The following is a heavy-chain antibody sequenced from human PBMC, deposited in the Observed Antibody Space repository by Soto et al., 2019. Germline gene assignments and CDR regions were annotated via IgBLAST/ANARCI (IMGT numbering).Heavy chain of an antibody. D-gene: IGHD3-16*01. CDR1: GGSSSSYY. Sequence: SETLSLTCTVSGGSSSSYYYSWIRQPPGKGLEWIGYVHYSGSTNYNPSLKSRVTISVDTSKNQFSLRLSSVTAADTAVYYCARRYGGNFDYWGQGTLVTVSS. V-gene: IGHV4-59*01. J-gene: IGHJ4*02. CDR2: VHYSGST. CDR3: ARRYGGNFDY.